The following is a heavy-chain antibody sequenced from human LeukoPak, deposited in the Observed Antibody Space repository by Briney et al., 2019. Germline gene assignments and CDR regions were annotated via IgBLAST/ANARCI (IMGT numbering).Heavy chain of an antibody. V-gene: IGHV4-34*01. CDR2: MNPSGST. CDR1: GGSFSGYY. CDR3: ARGRQDVTMIVVVMTAVSYYLDV. J-gene: IGHJ6*03. Sequence: PSETLSLTCAVYGGSFSGYYWSWIRQPPEKGLEWIGEMNPSGSTSYNPSLKSRVTISVDTSKNQFSLKLSSVTAADTAVYYCARGRQDVTMIVVVMTAVSYYLDVWGEGTTVTVS. D-gene: IGHD3-22*01.